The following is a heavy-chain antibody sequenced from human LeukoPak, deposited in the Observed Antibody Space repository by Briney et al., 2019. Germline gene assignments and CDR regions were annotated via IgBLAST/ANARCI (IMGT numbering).Heavy chain of an antibody. CDR3: ARTIAAAGPPDY. CDR1: GFTFSDHY. J-gene: IGHJ4*02. CDR2: IYSGGST. V-gene: IGHV3-66*01. Sequence: PGGSLRLSCAASGFTFSDHYMNWVRQAPGKGLEWVSVIYSGGSTYYADSVKGRFTISRDNSKNTLYLQMNSLRAEDSALYYCARTIAAAGPPDYWGQGTLVTVSS. D-gene: IGHD6-13*01.